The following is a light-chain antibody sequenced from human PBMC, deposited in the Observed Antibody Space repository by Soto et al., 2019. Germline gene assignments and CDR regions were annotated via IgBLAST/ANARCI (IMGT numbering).Light chain of an antibody. CDR1: QSLAYIDGNTY. CDR2: YVS. J-gene: IGKJ2*01. V-gene: IGKV2-30*01. Sequence: EVVMTPSPLSLPVTLGQPASISCRSSQSLAYIDGNTYLTWFHQRPGQSPTRLIYYVSNRDSGVPDRFGVSGSGTDFTLKISRVEAEDAGIYYCMQSTHWPPYTFGQGTKLEIK. CDR3: MQSTHWPPYT.